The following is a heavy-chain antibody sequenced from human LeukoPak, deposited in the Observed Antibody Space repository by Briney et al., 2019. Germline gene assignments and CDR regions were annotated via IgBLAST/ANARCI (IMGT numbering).Heavy chain of an antibody. CDR2: ISYDGSNK. CDR1: GFTFSSYG. CDR3: ATSCSWGRLLPAACIDL. J-gene: IGHJ5*02. D-gene: IGHD2-2*01. V-gene: IGHV3-30*03. Sequence: GRSLRLSCAASGFTFSSYGMHWVRKAPGKGLERVAVISYDGSNKYYADSVKGRFTISRDNSNNTLYLQMNSRRAETTAVIYGATSCSWGRLLPAACIDLWGQGTLVTVS.